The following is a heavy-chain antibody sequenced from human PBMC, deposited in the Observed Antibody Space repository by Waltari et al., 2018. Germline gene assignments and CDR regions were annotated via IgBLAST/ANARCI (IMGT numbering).Heavy chain of an antibody. Sequence: EVQLVESGAGLVQPGGSLRLSCAASGFPLSNYWMSWVRQAPGKGPEWVANIMTDGREEYYVDSVRGRCTISRDNAKNSLYLQMNSLRPEDTAVYYCVRDQWFAFDIWGQGTMVTVSS. CDR3: VRDQWFAFDI. J-gene: IGHJ3*02. V-gene: IGHV3-7*01. D-gene: IGHD3-22*01. CDR1: GFPLSNYW. CDR2: IMTDGREE.